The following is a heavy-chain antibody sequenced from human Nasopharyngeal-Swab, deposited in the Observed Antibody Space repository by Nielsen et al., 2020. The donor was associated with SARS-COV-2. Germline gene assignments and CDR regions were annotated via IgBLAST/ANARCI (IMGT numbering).Heavy chain of an antibody. D-gene: IGHD6-6*01. CDR1: GYTFTNYA. CDR3: WSSTAARVLY. Sequence: ASVKVSCKASGYTFTNYAMNWVRQAPGQGLEWMGWINTNTGNPTYAQGFTGRFVFSLDTSVSTAYLQISSLKAEDTAVYYCWSSTAARVLYWGQGTLVTVSS. CDR2: INTNTGNP. J-gene: IGHJ4*02. V-gene: IGHV7-4-1*02.